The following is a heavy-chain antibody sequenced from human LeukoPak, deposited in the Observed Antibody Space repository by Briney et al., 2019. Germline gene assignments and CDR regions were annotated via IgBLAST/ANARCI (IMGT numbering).Heavy chain of an antibody. CDR2: INGGADST. J-gene: IGHJ4*02. V-gene: IGHV3-23*01. CDR1: GITFSSYA. CDR3: AREDWYLAD. D-gene: IGHD3/OR15-3a*01. Sequence: PGGSLRLSCVASGITFSSYAMSWVRQAPGKGLEWVSAINGGADSTYYADSVKGRFTISRDNSKNTLFLQMNSLRVEDTAVYYCAREDWYLADWGQGTLVTVS.